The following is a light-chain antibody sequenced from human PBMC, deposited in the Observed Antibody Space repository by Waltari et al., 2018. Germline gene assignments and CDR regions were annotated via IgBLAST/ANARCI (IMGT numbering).Light chain of an antibody. J-gene: IGKJ5*01. V-gene: IGKV2-30*02. CDR3: MQGTHWPYT. Sequence: DAVLTQSPLSLPATLGQPAPISCKSSQSLVHRGGNTYLNWFQQRPGQSPRRLIYKVSTRDSGVPDRFSGSGSGTDFTLKISRVEAEDFGVYYCMQGTHWPYTFGQGTRLEIK. CDR1: QSLVHRGGNTY. CDR2: KVS.